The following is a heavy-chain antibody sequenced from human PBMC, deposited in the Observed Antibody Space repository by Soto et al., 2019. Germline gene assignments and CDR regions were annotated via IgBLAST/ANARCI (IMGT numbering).Heavy chain of an antibody. CDR3: ARGGSGGYSSSWYYYGMDV. Sequence: QVQLVQSGAEVKKPGSSVKVSCKASGGTFSSYAISWVRQAPGQGLEWMGGIIPIFGTANYAQKFQGRVTITADESTSTAYMELSSLRSEDTAVYYCARGGSGGYSSSWYYYGMDVWGQGTTVTVSS. CDR1: GGTFSSYA. V-gene: IGHV1-69*01. J-gene: IGHJ6*02. CDR2: IIPIFGTA. D-gene: IGHD6-13*01.